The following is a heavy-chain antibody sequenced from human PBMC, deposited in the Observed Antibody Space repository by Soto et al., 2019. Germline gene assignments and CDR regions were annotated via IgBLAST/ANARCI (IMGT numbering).Heavy chain of an antibody. CDR2: ISSSSSDL. Sequence: GGSLRLSGAASGYTFSSYSMNWVRRAPGKGLEWVSYISSSSSDLYYANHLKGRLTISRDNAKNSLYLQMNSLRDEDTAVYYCAREGEYSSGWYVGYYYYGMDVWGQGTTVTVSS. V-gene: IGHV3-48*02. D-gene: IGHD6-19*01. CDR3: AREGEYSSGWYVGYYYYGMDV. CDR1: GYTFSSYS. J-gene: IGHJ6*02.